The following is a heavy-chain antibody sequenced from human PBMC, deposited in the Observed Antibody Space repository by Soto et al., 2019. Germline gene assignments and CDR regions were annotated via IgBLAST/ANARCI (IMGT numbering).Heavy chain of an antibody. CDR1: GFTFSSYA. D-gene: IGHD3-22*01. Sequence: VGSLRLSCAASGFTFSSYAMHWVRQAPGKGLEWVAVISYDGSNKYYADSVKGRFTISRDNSKNTLYLQMNSLRAEDTAVYCCARVGITMIVVVPIDIWGQGTMVTVSS. CDR2: ISYDGSNK. V-gene: IGHV3-30-3*01. J-gene: IGHJ3*02. CDR3: ARVGITMIVVVPIDI.